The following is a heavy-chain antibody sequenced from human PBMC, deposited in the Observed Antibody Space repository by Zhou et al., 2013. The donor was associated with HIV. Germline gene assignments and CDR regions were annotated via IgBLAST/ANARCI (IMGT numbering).Heavy chain of an antibody. V-gene: IGHV1-69*12. CDR1: GGTFSTYA. D-gene: IGHD5-18*01. CDR2: IIPFFGTP. J-gene: IGHJ6*02. CDR3: ARDRDTVMSRYYYGMGRR. Sequence: QVQLVQSGAEVKKPGSSVKVSCKVSGGTFSTYAISWVRQAPGQGLEWMGGIIPFFGTPNYAQKFQGRVAITAAESTTTAYMELSSLRPEDTVVYYCARDRDTVMSRYYYGMGRRGAKGTSVTVAS.